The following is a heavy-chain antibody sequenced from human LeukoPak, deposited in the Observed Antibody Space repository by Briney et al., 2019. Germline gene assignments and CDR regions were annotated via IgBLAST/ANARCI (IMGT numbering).Heavy chain of an antibody. CDR1: GYTFTGYY. D-gene: IGHD3-9*01. CDR2: INPNSGGT. J-gene: IGHJ4*02. V-gene: IGHV1-2*02. CDR3: ARAGDYDILTGTDY. Sequence: GASVKVSCKASGYTFTGYYIHWVRQAPGQGLEWMGWINPNSGGTNYAQKLQGRVTMTTDTSTSTAYMELRSLRSDDTAVYYCARAGDYDILTGTDYWGQGTLVTVSS.